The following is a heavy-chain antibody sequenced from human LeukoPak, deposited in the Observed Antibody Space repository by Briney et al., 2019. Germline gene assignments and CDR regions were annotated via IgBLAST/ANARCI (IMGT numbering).Heavy chain of an antibody. CDR3: ARGPPFGV. J-gene: IGHJ6*02. D-gene: IGHD3-16*01. CDR2: ISSSSTYI. V-gene: IGHV3-21*01. Sequence: GGSLRLSCAAAGFTFSNYGMHWVRQAPGKGLEWVSSISSSSTYIYYADSVKGRFTISRDNAMNSLYLQMNSLRAEDTAVYYCARGPPFGVWGQGTTVTVSS. CDR1: GFTFSNYG.